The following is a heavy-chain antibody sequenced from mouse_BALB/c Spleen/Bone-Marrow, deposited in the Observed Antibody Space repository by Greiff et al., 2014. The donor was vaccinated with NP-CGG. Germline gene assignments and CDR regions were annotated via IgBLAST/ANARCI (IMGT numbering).Heavy chain of an antibody. V-gene: IGHV2-9*02. D-gene: IGHD1-2*01. CDR1: GFSLTSYG. J-gene: IGHJ4*01. CDR2: IWAGGST. CDR3: AGISTATGAMDY. Sequence: VQLVESGPGLVAPSQSLSITCTVSGFSLTSYGVHWVRQPPGKGLEWLGVIWAGGSTNYNSALMSRLSISKDNSKTQVFLKMNSLQTDDAAVYYCAGISTATGAMDYWGQGTSVTVSS.